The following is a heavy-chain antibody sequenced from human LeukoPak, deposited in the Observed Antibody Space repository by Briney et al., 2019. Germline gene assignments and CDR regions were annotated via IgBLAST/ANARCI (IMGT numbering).Heavy chain of an antibody. Sequence: TGGSLRLSCAASGFTFSSYSMNWVRQAPGKGLEWVPAISGGGGSTYYADSVKGLFTISRDNSKNTHYLQMNSMRAEDTAVYYCAKDLLRGYYSSLFDYWGQGALVTASS. CDR1: GFTFSSYS. CDR3: AKDLLRGYYSSLFDY. D-gene: IGHD3-22*01. V-gene: IGHV3-23*01. CDR2: ISGGGGST. J-gene: IGHJ4*02.